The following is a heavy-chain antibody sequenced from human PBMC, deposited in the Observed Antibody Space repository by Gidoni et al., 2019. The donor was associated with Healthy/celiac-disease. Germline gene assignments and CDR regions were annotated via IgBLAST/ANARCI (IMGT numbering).Heavy chain of an antibody. CDR3: ARSSLNAFDI. V-gene: IGHV4-39*01. Sequence: QLQLQESGPGLVKPSETLSLPCTVSGGSISSSTYYWGWIRQPPGKGLEWIGCIYYSGSTYFNPSLKSRLTISVDTSKNQFSLKLSSVTAADTAVYYCARSSLNAFDIWGQGTMVTVSS. D-gene: IGHD6-6*01. J-gene: IGHJ3*02. CDR1: GGSISSSTYY. CDR2: IYYSGST.